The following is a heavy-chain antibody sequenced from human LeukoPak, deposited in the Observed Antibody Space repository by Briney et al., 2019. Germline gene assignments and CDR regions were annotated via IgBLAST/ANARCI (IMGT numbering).Heavy chain of an antibody. D-gene: IGHD2-2*01. CDR2: IIPILGIA. CDR1: GGTFSSYA. J-gene: IGHJ5*02. V-gene: IGHV1-69*04. CDR3: ARIGCSSTSCYGNSVDP. Sequence: SVKVSCKASGGTFSSYAISWVRQAPGQGLEWMGRIIPILGIANYAQKFQGRVTITADKSTSTAYMELSSLRSEDTAVYYCARIGCSSTSCYGNSVDPWGQGTLVTVSS.